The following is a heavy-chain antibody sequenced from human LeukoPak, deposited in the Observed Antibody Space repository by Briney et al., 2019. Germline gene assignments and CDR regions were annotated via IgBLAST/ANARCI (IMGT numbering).Heavy chain of an antibody. J-gene: IGHJ5*02. D-gene: IGHD2-2*01. V-gene: IGHV1-2*02. CDR2: INPKSGGA. Sequence: RASVKVSCKAYGYTFSDYYMHWVRQAPGQGLEWMGWINPKSGGANFAEKFQGRVTMTRDTSIRTFYMELSRVTYDDTAVYYWARGVGTSWSAPWSQGTLVTVYS. CDR3: ARGVGTSWSAP. CDR1: GYTFSDYY.